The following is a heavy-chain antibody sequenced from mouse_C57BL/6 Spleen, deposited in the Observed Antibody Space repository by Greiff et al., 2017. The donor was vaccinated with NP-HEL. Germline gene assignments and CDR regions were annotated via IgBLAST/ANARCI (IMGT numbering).Heavy chain of an antibody. CDR1: GGEGTECG. J-gene: IGHJ2*01. Sequence: VQLQQSGAELVRRGDSVTLYCKAVGGEGTECGMHVGWGGPVHGLEWIGAIDPETGGTAYNQKFKGKAILTADKSSSTAYMELRSLTSEDSAVYYCTRGNYFDYWGQGTTLTVSS. CDR2: IDPETGGT. V-gene: IGHV1-15*01. CDR3: TRGNYFDY.